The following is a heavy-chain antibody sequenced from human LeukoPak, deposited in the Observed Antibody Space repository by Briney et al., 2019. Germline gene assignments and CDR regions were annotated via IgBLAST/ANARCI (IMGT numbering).Heavy chain of an antibody. V-gene: IGHV3-7*01. D-gene: IGHD4-11*01. CDR2: IKQDGTEQ. J-gene: IGHJ3*01. CDR1: GFTFSRYW. CDR3: ARDPGPTTAAWGAFDL. Sequence: PGGSLRLSCAASGFTFSRYWMTWVRQAPGKGLEWVANIKQDGTEQYYVDSVKGRFTISRDNAKSSLYLQVNSLRVEDTAVYFCARDPGPTTAAWGAFDLWGQGTVVTVSS.